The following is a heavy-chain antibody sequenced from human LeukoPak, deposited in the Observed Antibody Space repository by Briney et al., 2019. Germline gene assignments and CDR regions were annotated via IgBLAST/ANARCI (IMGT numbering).Heavy chain of an antibody. Sequence: SQTLSLTCALSGDSVSSNSAAWNWLRQSPSRGLEWLGRTYYRSKWYNDYAVSVKSRITINPDTSKNQFSLQLNSVTPEDTAVYYCARGRLARGSWSFDPWGQGTLVTVSS. V-gene: IGHV6-1*01. CDR3: ARGRLARGSWSFDP. CDR2: TYYRSKWYN. CDR1: GDSVSSNSAA. J-gene: IGHJ5*02. D-gene: IGHD6-13*01.